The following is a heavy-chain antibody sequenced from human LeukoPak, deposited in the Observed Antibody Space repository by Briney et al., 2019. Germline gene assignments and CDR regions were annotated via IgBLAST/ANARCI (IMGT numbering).Heavy chain of an antibody. CDR1: GGTFSSYA. J-gene: IGHJ4*02. CDR3: ARVNYYDSSGPFDY. Sequence: SVKVSCKASGGTFSSYAISWVRQAPGQGLEWMGGIIPIFGTANYAQKFQGRVTITADKSTSTAYMELSSLRSEDTAVYYCARVNYYDSSGPFDYWGQGTLVTVSS. V-gene: IGHV1-69*06. D-gene: IGHD3-22*01. CDR2: IIPIFGTA.